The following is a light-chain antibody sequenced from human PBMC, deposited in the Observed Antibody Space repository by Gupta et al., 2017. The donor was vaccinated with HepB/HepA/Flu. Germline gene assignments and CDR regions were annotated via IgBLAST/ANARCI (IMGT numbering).Light chain of an antibody. CDR2: GTS. J-gene: IGKJ4*01. V-gene: IGKV3-20*01. CDR1: QNVGNNY. CDR3: QHFGASMAT. Sequence: EIVLTQSPGTLSLSPGERATLSCRASQNVGNNYLTWYQQKPGQSPRLLISGTSSRATGIPERFSGSGSGTDFTLTISRLEPEDFAVYYCQHFGASMATFGGGTKVDIK.